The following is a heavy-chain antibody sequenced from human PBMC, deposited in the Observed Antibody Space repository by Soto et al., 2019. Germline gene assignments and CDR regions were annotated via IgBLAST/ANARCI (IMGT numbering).Heavy chain of an antibody. D-gene: IGHD1-26*01. J-gene: IGHJ3*02. CDR2: ISYDGSNI. CDR1: GFTFRTYW. CDR3: ARDSRATGAGAFDI. Sequence: GGSLRLSCAASGFTFRTYWMSWVRQAQGKGLEWVAVISYDGSNIYYADSVKGRFTISRDNSKNTLYLQMNNLRAEDTAAHYCARDSRATGAGAFDIWGLGTMVTVSS. V-gene: IGHV3-30*03.